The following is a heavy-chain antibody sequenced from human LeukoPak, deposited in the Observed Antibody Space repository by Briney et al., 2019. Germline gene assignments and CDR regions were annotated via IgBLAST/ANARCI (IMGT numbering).Heavy chain of an antibody. D-gene: IGHD3-22*01. CDR3: AVAYYYDSSGYW. V-gene: IGHV1-18*01. J-gene: IGHJ4*02. CDR2: ISAYNGNT. Sequence: ASVKVSCKASGYTFTSYGISWVRQAPGQGLERMGWISAYNGNTNYAQKLQGRVTMTTDTSTSTAYMELRSLRSDDTAVYYCAVAYYYDSSGYWWGQGTLVTVSS. CDR1: GYTFTSYG.